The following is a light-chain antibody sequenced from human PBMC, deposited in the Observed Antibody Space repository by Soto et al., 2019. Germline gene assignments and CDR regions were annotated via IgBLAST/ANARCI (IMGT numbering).Light chain of an antibody. CDR2: EVS. Sequence: QSALTQPASVSGSPGQSITISCTGTSSDVGSYNLVSWYQQHPGKAPKLMIYEVSKRPSGVSNRFSGSKSGNTASLTISGRQAEEEADYYCCSYVGSSSVVFGGGTQLTVL. J-gene: IGLJ2*01. CDR3: CSYVGSSSVV. CDR1: SSDVGSYNL. V-gene: IGLV2-23*02.